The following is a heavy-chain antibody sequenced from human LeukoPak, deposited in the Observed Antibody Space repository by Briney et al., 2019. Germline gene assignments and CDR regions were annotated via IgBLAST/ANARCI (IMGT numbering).Heavy chain of an antibody. CDR2: IYSGGST. CDR1: GFIVSSNY. J-gene: IGHJ4*02. CDR3: ARELSEWQQPEAY. D-gene: IGHD6-13*01. Sequence: GGSLRLSCAASGFIVSSNYMSWVRQAPGKGLEWVSVIYSGGSTYYADSVKGRFTISRDNSKNTLYLQMNSLRAEDTAVYYCARELSEWQQPEAYWGQGTLVTVSS. V-gene: IGHV3-66*01.